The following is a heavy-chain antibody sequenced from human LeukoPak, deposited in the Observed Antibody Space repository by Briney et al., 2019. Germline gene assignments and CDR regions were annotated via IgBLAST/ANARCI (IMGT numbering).Heavy chain of an antibody. D-gene: IGHD3-3*01. CDR2: ISSSSYI. J-gene: IGHJ3*02. V-gene: IGHV3-21*01. CDR1: GFTFSSYS. Sequence: PGGSLRLSCAASGFTFSSYSMNWVRQAPGKGLEWVSSISSSSYIYYADSVKGRFTISRGNAKNSLYLQMNSLRAEDTAVYYCARDAGYYDFWSGYYGDAFDIWGQGTMVTVSS. CDR3: ARDAGYYDFWSGYYGDAFDI.